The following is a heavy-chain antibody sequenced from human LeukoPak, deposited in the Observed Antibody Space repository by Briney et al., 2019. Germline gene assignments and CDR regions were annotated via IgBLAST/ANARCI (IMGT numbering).Heavy chain of an antibody. V-gene: IGHV4-4*09. CDR2: IYDNGRT. Sequence: PSETLSLTCSVSGGSISSYYWSWIRQPPGKGLEWIGHIYDNGRTHYDPSLNSRVTISVDTSKNQFSLKLSSVTAADTAVYYCARTSIAVATDYWGQGTLVTVSS. CDR1: GGSISSYY. J-gene: IGHJ4*02. CDR3: ARTSIAVATDY. D-gene: IGHD1-26*01.